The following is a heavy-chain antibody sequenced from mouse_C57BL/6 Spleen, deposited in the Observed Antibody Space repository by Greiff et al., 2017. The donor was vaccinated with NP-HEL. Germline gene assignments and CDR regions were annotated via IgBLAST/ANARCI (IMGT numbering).Heavy chain of an antibody. D-gene: IGHD2-5*01. V-gene: IGHV1-22*01. CDR1: GYTFTDYN. J-gene: IGHJ1*03. Sequence: EVQLQQSGPELVKPGASVKMSCKASGYTFTDYNMHWVKQSHGKSLEWIGYINPNNGGTSYNQKFKGKATLTVNKSSSTAYMELRSLTSEDSAVYYCAIYSNYWYFDVWGTGTTVTVSS. CDR2: INPNNGGT. CDR3: AIYSNYWYFDV.